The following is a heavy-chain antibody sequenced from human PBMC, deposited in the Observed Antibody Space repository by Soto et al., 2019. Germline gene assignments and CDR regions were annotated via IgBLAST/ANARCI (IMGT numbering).Heavy chain of an antibody. CDR1: GFTISTYW. Sequence: QPGGSLRLSCAVSGFTISTYWMLWVRQAPGKGLEWVASVNPDGSEKHYVDSVKGRFAISRDNAKSSLYLQMNSLRAEDTAVYYCARDSYSSGSFYWGQGTLVTVSS. CDR3: ARDSYSSGSFY. D-gene: IGHD6-19*01. J-gene: IGHJ4*02. CDR2: VNPDGSEK. V-gene: IGHV3-7*01.